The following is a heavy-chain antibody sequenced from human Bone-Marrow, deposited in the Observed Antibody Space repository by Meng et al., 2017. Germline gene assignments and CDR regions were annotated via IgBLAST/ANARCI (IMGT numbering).Heavy chain of an antibody. CDR3: ARDGGNARNWFDP. Sequence: GGSLRLSCAASGFTFSNYWMNWVRLAPGTGLVWVSGIRRDGSVTGYADSVKGRFTISRDNAKNTLYLQMNSLRAEDTAVYYCARDGGNARNWFDPWGQGTLVTVSS. V-gene: IGHV3-74*01. CDR1: GFTFSNYW. J-gene: IGHJ5*02. D-gene: IGHD2-8*01. CDR2: IRRDGSVT.